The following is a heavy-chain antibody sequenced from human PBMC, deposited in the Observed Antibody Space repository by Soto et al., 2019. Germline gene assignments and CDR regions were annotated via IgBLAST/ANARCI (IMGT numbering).Heavy chain of an antibody. CDR1: GYTFTSYY. Sequence: GASVEVSCKXSGYTFTSYYMHWVRQAPGQGLEWMGIINPSGGSTSYAQKFQGRVTMTRDTSTSTVYMELSSLRSEDTAVYYCARDHGLDYDFWRGYFRRSGFYYYYGMDVWGQGTTVTVSS. D-gene: IGHD3-3*01. CDR2: INPSGGST. CDR3: ARDHGLDYDFWRGYFRRSGFYYYYGMDV. J-gene: IGHJ6*02. V-gene: IGHV1-46*01.